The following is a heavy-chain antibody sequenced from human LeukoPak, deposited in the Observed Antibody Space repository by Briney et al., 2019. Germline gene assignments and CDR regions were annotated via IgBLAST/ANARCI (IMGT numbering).Heavy chain of an antibody. CDR2: ISGSGGST. Sequence: GGSLRLSCAASGFTFSSYAMSCVRQAPGKGLEWVSAISGSGGSTYYADSVRGRFTISRDNSKYTLYLQMNRMRAEDKAVYYRAKDPYSCGWYYFDYWGQGTLVTVSS. CDR1: GFTFSSYA. D-gene: IGHD6-19*01. V-gene: IGHV3-23*01. J-gene: IGHJ4*02. CDR3: AKDPYSCGWYYFDY.